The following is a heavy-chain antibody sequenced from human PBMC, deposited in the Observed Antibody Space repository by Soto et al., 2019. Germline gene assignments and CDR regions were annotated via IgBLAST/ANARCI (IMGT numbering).Heavy chain of an antibody. V-gene: IGHV3-33*01. Sequence: QVQLVESGGGVVQPGRSLRLSCAASGFTFSTYGMHWVRQAPGMGLEWVAVIWNDGSHKDYVDSVKGRFTISRDNSKNILYLQMNSLRVEDTAVYYCARAVGPFDYWGPGTLVTVSS. D-gene: IGHD1-26*01. J-gene: IGHJ4*02. CDR2: IWNDGSHK. CDR1: GFTFSTYG. CDR3: ARAVGPFDY.